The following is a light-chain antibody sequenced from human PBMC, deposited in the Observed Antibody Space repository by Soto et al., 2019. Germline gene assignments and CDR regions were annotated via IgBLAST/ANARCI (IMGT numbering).Light chain of an antibody. CDR1: QSLLHSDGYNY. V-gene: IGKV2-28*01. CDR3: MQALQTPQVT. Sequence: IVMTQSPLSLPVTPGEPASISCRSSQSLLHSDGYNYLDWYLQKPGQSPQLLIYLGSSRASGVPDRFSGSGSCTDFTLKISRVEAEDVGIYYCMQALQTPQVTFGPGTKEDIQ. CDR2: LGS. J-gene: IGKJ3*01.